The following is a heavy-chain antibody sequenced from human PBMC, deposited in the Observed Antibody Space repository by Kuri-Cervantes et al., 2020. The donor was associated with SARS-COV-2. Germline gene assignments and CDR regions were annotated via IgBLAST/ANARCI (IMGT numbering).Heavy chain of an antibody. Sequence: DSVKITCKASGYTFTSYYMHWVRQAPGQGLEWMGWINPNSGGTNYAQKFQGRVTMTRDTSISTAYMELSRLRSDDTAVYYCARSHTLYGGNSSPWDYWGQGTLVTVSS. V-gene: IGHV1-2*02. CDR2: INPNSGGT. J-gene: IGHJ4*02. CDR3: ARSHTLYGGNSSPWDY. CDR1: GYTFTSYY. D-gene: IGHD4-23*01.